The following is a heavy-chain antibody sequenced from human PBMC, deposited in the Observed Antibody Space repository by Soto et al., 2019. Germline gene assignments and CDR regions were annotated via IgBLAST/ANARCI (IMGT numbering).Heavy chain of an antibody. Sequence: YHWSLNRQPPGKGLEWIGYIYYSGSTNYNPSLKSRVTISVDTSKNQFSLKLSSVTAADTAVYYCARIEGDGYMDVWGKGTTVTVSS. CDR3: ARIEGDGYMDV. D-gene: IGHD2-21*01. CDR2: IYYSGST. V-gene: IGHV4-59*01. J-gene: IGHJ6*03. CDR1: YH.